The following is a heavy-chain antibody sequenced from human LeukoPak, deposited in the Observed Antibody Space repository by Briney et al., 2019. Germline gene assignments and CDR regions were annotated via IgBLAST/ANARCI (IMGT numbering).Heavy chain of an antibody. D-gene: IGHD4-17*01. V-gene: IGHV3-23*01. CDR2: ITGGHYPT. CDR1: GFSFSSFA. J-gene: IGHJ5*02. Sequence: GGSLRLSCAASGFSFSSFAMTWVRQAPGKGLEWVSSITGGHYPTYNTDSVKGRFTISRDNSKNTLYLQMNSLRADDTAVHYCTKDPNGDYVGAFDPWGQGTLVTVSS. CDR3: TKDPNGDYVGAFDP.